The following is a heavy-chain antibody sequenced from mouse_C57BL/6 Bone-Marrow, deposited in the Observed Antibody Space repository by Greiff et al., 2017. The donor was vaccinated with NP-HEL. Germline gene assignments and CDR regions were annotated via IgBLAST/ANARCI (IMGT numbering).Heavy chain of an antibody. CDR3: APIYGSSTYAMDY. CDR1: GYSITSGYY. CDR2: ISYDGSN. V-gene: IGHV3-6*01. J-gene: IGHJ4*01. D-gene: IGHD1-1*01. Sequence: ESGPGLVKPSQSLSLTCSVTGYSITSGYYWNWIRQFPGNKLEWMGYISYDGSNNYNPSLKNRISITRDTSKNQFFLKLNSVTTEDTATYYCAPIYGSSTYAMDYWGQGTSVTVSS.